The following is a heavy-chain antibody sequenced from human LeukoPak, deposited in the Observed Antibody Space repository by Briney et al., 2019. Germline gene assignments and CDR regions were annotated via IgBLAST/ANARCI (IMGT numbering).Heavy chain of an antibody. CDR3: ARGDIAAAGNTGGY. CDR2: INAGNGNT. D-gene: IGHD6-13*01. CDR1: GYTFTSYA. J-gene: IGHJ4*02. Sequence: GASVKVSCKASGYTFTSYAMHWVRQAPGQRLEWMGWINAGNGNTKYSQKFQGRVTITRDTSASTAYMELSSLRSEDTAVYYCARGDIAAAGNTGGYWGQGTLVTVSS. V-gene: IGHV1-3*01.